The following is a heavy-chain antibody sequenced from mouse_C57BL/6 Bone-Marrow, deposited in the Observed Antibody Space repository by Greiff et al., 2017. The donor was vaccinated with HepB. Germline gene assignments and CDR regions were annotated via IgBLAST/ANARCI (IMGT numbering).Heavy chain of an antibody. CDR1: GYSITSGYY. CDR3: AREAAHGTLFAY. D-gene: IGHD3-2*02. Sequence: DVQLQESGPGLVKPSQSLSLTCSVTGYSITSGYYWNWIRQFPGNKLEWMGYISYDGSNNYNPSLKNRISITRDTSKNQFFLKLNSVTTEDTATYYCAREAAHGTLFAYWGQGTLVTVSA. J-gene: IGHJ3*01. V-gene: IGHV3-6*01. CDR2: ISYDGSN.